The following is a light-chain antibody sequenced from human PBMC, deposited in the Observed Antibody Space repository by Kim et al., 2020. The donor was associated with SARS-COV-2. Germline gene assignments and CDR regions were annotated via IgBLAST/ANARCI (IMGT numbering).Light chain of an antibody. V-gene: IGKV4-1*01. CDR2: WAS. Sequence: RATINCKSSQSVFYTSDNNNYLAWYQQKPGQPPKLLIYWASTRESGVPDRFSGSGSGTDFTLTISSLQAEDAAVYYCQQYFSPLLTFGGGTKVEIK. CDR3: QQYFSPLLT. CDR1: QSVFYTSDNNNY. J-gene: IGKJ4*01.